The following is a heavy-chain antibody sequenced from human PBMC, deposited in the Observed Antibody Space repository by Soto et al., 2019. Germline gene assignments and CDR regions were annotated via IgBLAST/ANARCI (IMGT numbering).Heavy chain of an antibody. CDR3: AYYYDSSGYRNYDY. CDR1: GYTFTSYG. V-gene: IGHV1-18*01. J-gene: IGHJ4*02. D-gene: IGHD3-22*01. Sequence: ASVKVSCKASGYTFTSYGISWVRQAPGQGLEWMGWIGAYNGNTNYAQKLQGRVTMTTDTSTSTAYMELRSLRSDGTGVYYCAYYYDSSGYRNYDYWGQGTLVTVSS. CDR2: IGAYNGNT.